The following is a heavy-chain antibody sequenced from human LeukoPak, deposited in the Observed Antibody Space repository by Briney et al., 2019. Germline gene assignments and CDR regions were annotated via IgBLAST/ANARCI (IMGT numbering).Heavy chain of an antibody. CDR1: RFTFSDYY. CDR2: ISSSGSTI. V-gene: IGHV3-11*04. CDR3: AKRGLHCSGGSCYGFGFDY. J-gene: IGHJ4*02. Sequence: GGSLRLSCAASRFTFSDYYMSWIRQAPGKGLEWVSYISSSGSTIYYADSVKGRFTISRDNSKNTLYLQMNSLRAEDTAVYYCAKRGLHCSGGSCYGFGFDYWGQGTLVTVSS. D-gene: IGHD2-15*01.